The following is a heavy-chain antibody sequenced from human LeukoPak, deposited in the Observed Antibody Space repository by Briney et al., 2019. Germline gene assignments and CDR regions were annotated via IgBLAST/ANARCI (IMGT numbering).Heavy chain of an antibody. V-gene: IGHV4-30-2*01. CDR1: GGSISSGGYY. CDR3: ARTPFAYGSGSSTYYFDY. CDR2: IYHSGST. J-gene: IGHJ4*02. D-gene: IGHD3-10*01. Sequence: SETLSLTCTVSGGSISSGGYYWSWIRQPPGKGLEWIGYIYHSGSTYYNPSLKSRVTISVDRSKNQFSLKLSSVTAADTAVYYCARTPFAYGSGSSTYYFDYWGQGTLVTVSS.